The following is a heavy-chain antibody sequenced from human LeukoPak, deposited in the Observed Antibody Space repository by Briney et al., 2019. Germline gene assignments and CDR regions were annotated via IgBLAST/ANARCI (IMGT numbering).Heavy chain of an antibody. V-gene: IGHV4-59*01. J-gene: IGHJ4*02. CDR2: ISYSGSP. D-gene: IGHD3-22*01. CDR1: GGSISGYY. Sequence: SETLSLTCTVSGGSISGYYWSWIRQPPGKGLEWIGYISYSGSPNSNPSLMSRVTISVDTSKNQFSLRLSSVTAADTAVYYCARGRVYCDSTGYYYWGQGTLVTVSS. CDR3: ARGRVYCDSTGYYY.